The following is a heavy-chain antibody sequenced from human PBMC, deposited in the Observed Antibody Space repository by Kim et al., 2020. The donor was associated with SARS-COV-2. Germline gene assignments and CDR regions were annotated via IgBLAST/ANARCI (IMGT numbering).Heavy chain of an antibody. J-gene: IGHJ4*02. Sequence: GGSLRLSCAASGFTFSSYAMHWVRQAPGKGLEWVAVISYDGSNKYYADSVKGRFTISRDNSKNTLYLQMNSLRAEDTAVYYCARDRSPLRGLGLDYWGQGTLVTVSS. CDR1: GFTFSSYA. CDR3: ARDRSPLRGLGLDY. CDR2: ISYDGSNK. V-gene: IGHV3-30*04. D-gene: IGHD7-27*01.